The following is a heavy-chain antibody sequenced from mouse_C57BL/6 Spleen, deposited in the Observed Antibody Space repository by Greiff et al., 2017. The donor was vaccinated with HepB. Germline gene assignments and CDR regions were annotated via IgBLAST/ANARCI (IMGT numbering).Heavy chain of an antibody. J-gene: IGHJ4*01. CDR1: GFNIKDYY. V-gene: IGHV14-2*01. CDR3: ARWRLRDYYAMDY. D-gene: IGHD2-4*01. CDR2: IDPEDGET. Sequence: VQLKESGAELVKPGASVKLSCTASGFNIKDYYMHWVKQRTEQGLEWIGRIDPEDGETKYAPKFQGKATITADTSSNTAYLQLSSLTSEDTAVYYCARWRLRDYYAMDYWGQGTSVTVSS.